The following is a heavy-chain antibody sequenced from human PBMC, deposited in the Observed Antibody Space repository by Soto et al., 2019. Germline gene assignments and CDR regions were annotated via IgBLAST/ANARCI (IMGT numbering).Heavy chain of an antibody. Sequence: QVQLQQWGAGLLKPSETLSLTCAVYGGSFSGYYWSWIRQPPGKGLEWIGEINHSGSTNYNPSLKSRVTISVDTSKNQFSLKRSSVTAADTAVYYCARCLLLSYSSSWLHYWGQGTVVTVSA. CDR1: GGSFSGYY. CDR3: ARCLLLSYSSSWLHY. CDR2: INHSGST. J-gene: IGHJ4*02. D-gene: IGHD6-13*01. V-gene: IGHV4-34*01.